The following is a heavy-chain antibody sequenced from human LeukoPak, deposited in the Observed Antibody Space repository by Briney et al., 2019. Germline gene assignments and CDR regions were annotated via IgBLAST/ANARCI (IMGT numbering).Heavy chain of an antibody. CDR2: ISSSGSTI. CDR1: GFTFSSYE. CDR3: ARGGRAQLAVAGTHNIDY. D-gene: IGHD6-19*01. J-gene: IGHJ4*02. V-gene: IGHV3-48*03. Sequence: QPGGSLRLSCAASGFTFSSYEMNWARQAPGKGLEWVSYISSSGSTIYYADSVKGRFTISRDNAKNSLYLQMNSLRAEDTAVYYCARGGRAQLAVAGTHNIDYWGQGTLVTVSS.